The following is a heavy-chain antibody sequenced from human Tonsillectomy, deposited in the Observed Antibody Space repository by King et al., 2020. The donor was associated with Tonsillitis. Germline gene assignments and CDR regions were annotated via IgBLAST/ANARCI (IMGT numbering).Heavy chain of an antibody. CDR1: GYSFTSYW. CDR2: IYPDDSDT. V-gene: IGHV5-51*01. D-gene: IGHD4-17*01. J-gene: IGHJ4*02. Sequence: QLVQSGAEVKKPGESLKISCKDSGYSFTSYWIAWVRQMPGKGLEWMGIIYPDDSDTTYSPPFQGQVTISADKSINTAYLQWSSLKAPDTAMYYCARGGRTTDGYYFDYWGQGTLVTVSS. CDR3: ARGGRTTDGYYFDY.